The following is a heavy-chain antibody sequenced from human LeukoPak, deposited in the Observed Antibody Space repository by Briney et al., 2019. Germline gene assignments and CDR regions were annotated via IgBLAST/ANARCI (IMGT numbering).Heavy chain of an antibody. CDR2: INPNSGDR. J-gene: IGHJ4*02. V-gene: IGHV1-2*06. Sequence: GASVKVSCKASGYTFTGYHMHWVRQAPGQGLEWMGRINPNSGDRNNAQKFQGRVTMTRDTSISTAYMDLSRLTSDDTAVYYCARDYCSSTSCLFDYWGQGTLVTVSS. CDR1: GYTFTGYH. CDR3: ARDYCSSTSCLFDY. D-gene: IGHD2-2*01.